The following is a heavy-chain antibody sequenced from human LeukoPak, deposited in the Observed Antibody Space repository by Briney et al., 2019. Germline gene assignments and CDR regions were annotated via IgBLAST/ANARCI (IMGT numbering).Heavy chain of an antibody. D-gene: IGHD3-10*01. CDR2: IKEDGGEQ. V-gene: IGHV3-7*01. J-gene: IGHJ4*02. Sequence: GGSLRLSCATSGFTFSSDYMSWVRQAPGKGLEWVANIKEDGGEQNYADSVKGRFTITRDNAKGTLFLQMNSLRAEDTALYYCAREHWFGELETWGQGTLVSVSS. CDR3: AREHWFGELET. CDR1: GFTFSSDY.